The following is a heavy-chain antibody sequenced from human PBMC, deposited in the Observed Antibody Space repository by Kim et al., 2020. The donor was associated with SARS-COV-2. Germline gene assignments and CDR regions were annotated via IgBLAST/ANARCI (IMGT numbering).Heavy chain of an antibody. CDR1: GGSISSGGYY. Sequence: SETLSLTCTVSGGSISSGGYYWSWIRQHPGKGLEWIGNIYYSGSTYYNPSLKSRVTISVDTSKNQFSLKLSSVTAADTAVYYCARVARITIFGVVNSAFDIWGQGPMVTVSS. V-gene: IGHV4-31*03. J-gene: IGHJ3*02. D-gene: IGHD3-3*01. CDR3: ARVARITIFGVVNSAFDI. CDR2: IYYSGST.